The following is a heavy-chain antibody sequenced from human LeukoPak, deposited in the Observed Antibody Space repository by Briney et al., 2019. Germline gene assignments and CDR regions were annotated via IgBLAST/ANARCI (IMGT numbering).Heavy chain of an antibody. CDR3: ARGVFI. V-gene: IGHV4-38-2*01. CDR1: GYSLSSGYY. J-gene: IGHJ3*02. D-gene: IGHD2-21*01. CDR2: IYHSGST. Sequence: SETLSLTCAVSGYSLSSGYYWGWIRQPPGKGLEWIGSIYHSGSTYYNPSLKSRVTISVDTSKNQFSLKLSSVTAADTAVYYCARGVFIWGQGTMVTVSS.